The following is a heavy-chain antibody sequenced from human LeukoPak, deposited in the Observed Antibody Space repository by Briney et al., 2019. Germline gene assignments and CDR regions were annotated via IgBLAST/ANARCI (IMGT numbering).Heavy chain of an antibody. V-gene: IGHV3-23*01. CDR3: AKDPVDIVVVTATSYY. CDR2: ISGSGDST. Sequence: GGSLRLSCAASGFTFSTYAVNWVRQAPGKGLEWVSTISGSGDSTYYADSVKGRFTISRDNSKNTLYLQMNSLRAEDTAVYYCAKDPVDIVVVTATSYYWGQGTLVTVSS. J-gene: IGHJ4*02. CDR1: GFTFSTYA. D-gene: IGHD2-21*02.